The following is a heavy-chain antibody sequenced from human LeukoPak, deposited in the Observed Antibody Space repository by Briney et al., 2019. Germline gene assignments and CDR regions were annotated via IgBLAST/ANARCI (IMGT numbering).Heavy chain of an antibody. CDR2: IYYIGST. J-gene: IGHJ1*01. Sequence: GLEWIGYIYYIGSTNYNPSLKSRVTISVDTSKNQFSLKLSSVTPADTAVYYCARGAEYFQHWGQGTLVTVSS. CDR3: ARGAEYFQH. V-gene: IGHV4-59*01.